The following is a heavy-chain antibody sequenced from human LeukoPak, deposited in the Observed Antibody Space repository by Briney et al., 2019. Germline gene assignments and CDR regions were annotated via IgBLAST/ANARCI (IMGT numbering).Heavy chain of an antibody. CDR1: GYTFTSYA. CDR3: ARDSAPVDSSGWYGYFDY. D-gene: IGHD6-19*01. J-gene: IGHJ4*02. V-gene: IGHV1-3*01. Sequence: APVTVSCTASGYTFTSYAMHWVRQAPGQRLEWMGWINAGNGNTKYSQKFQGRVTITRDTSASTAYMELSSLRSEDTAVYYCARDSAPVDSSGWYGYFDYWGQGTLVTVSS. CDR2: INAGNGNT.